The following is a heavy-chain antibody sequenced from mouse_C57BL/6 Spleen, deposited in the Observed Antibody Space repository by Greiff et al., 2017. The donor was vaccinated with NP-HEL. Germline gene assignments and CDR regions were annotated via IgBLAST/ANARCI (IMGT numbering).Heavy chain of an antibody. D-gene: IGHD1-1*01. V-gene: IGHV5-17*01. CDR2: LSSGNSTI. J-gene: IGHJ4*01. CDR1: GFTFSDYG. Sequence: EVPRVESGGGLVKPGGSLKLSCAASGFTFSDYGMHWVRQAPEQGLEWVAYLSSGNSTIYYADTVKGRFTISRDNAKNTLFLQMTRLRSEDTAMYYCARDYGMDYWGQGTSVTVSS. CDR3: ARDYGMDY.